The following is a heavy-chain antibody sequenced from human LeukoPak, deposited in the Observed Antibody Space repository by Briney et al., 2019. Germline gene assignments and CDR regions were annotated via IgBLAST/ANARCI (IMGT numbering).Heavy chain of an antibody. CDR3: ARDQARFGP. Sequence: GGSLRLSCGTSGFTFNKSWMNWVRQAPGSGLEWVSYISSSGSTIYYADSVKGRFTISRDSAKNSLYLQMNDLRAEDTAMYYCARDQARFGPWGQGTLVTVSS. V-gene: IGHV3-11*01. CDR2: ISSSGSTI. CDR1: GFTFNKSW. J-gene: IGHJ5*02.